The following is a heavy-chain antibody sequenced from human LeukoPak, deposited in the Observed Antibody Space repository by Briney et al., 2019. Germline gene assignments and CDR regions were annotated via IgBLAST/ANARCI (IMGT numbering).Heavy chain of an antibody. CDR3: ARVGDYYGSGSYEVFYYYYGMDV. V-gene: IGHV1-18*04. D-gene: IGHD3-10*01. J-gene: IGHJ6*04. Sequence: ASVKVSCKASGYTFTSYGISWVRQAPGQGLEWMGWISAYKGNTNYAQKLQGRVTMTTDTSTSTAYMELRSLRSDDTAVYYCARVGDYYGSGSYEVFYYYYGMDVWGKGTTVTVSS. CDR1: GYTFTSYG. CDR2: ISAYKGNT.